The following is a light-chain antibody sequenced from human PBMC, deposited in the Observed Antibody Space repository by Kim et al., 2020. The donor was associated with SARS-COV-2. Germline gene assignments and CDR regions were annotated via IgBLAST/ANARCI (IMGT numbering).Light chain of an antibody. Sequence: SPGETATLSCRARQTVSSNLAWYQQKPGRAPRLVIYAASTRATGIPARFTGSGSGTEFTLTISSLQSEDFAVYYCQQYNNWPLYSFGQGTKLEI. CDR1: QTVSSN. J-gene: IGKJ2*03. V-gene: IGKV3-15*01. CDR2: AAS. CDR3: QQYNNWPLYS.